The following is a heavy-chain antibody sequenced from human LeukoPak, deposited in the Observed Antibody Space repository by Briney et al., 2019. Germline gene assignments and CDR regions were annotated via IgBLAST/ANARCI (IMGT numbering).Heavy chain of an antibody. CDR3: ARSRYSGYDGYFDY. J-gene: IGHJ4*02. V-gene: IGHV1-69*04. D-gene: IGHD5-12*01. Sequence: SVKVSCKASGGTFSSYAISWVRQAPGQGLEWMGRIIPILGIANHAQKFQGRVTITADKSTSTAYMELSSLRSEDTAVYYCARSRYSGYDGYFDYWGQGTLVTVSS. CDR1: GGTFSSYA. CDR2: IIPILGIA.